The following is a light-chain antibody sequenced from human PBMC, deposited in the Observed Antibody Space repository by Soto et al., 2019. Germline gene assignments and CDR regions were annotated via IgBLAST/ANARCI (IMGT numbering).Light chain of an antibody. CDR2: DVS. CDR3: SSYTSSSTPVV. CDR1: SSDVGGYNY. Sequence: QSALTQPASVSGSPGQSITISCTGTSSDVGGYNYVSWYQQHPGKAPKLMIYDVSNRTTGVSNRYSGTKCGNKASLAISGRLAEDEADYYCSSYTSSSTPVVFGTGTKVTVL. V-gene: IGLV2-14*01. J-gene: IGLJ1*01.